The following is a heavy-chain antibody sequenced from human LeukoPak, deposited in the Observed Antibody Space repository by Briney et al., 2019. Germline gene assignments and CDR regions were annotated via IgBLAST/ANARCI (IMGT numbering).Heavy chain of an antibody. CDR1: GGSISSYY. CDR3: ARGGYGDSGAFDI. Sequence: PSEPLSLTCTVSGGSISSYYWSWIRQHPGKGLEWIGYIYYSGSTYYNPSLKSRVTISVDTSKNQFSLKLSSVTAADTAVYYCARGGYGDSGAFDIWGQGTMVTVSS. J-gene: IGHJ3*02. CDR2: IYYSGST. V-gene: IGHV4-59*06. D-gene: IGHD4-17*01.